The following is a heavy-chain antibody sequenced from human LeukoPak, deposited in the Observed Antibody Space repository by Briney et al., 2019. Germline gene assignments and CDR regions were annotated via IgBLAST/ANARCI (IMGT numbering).Heavy chain of an antibody. D-gene: IGHD2-15*01. V-gene: IGHV4-59*01. Sequence: SETLSLTCTVSGGSISTYYWSWIRQPPGKGLEWIGYVYYSGSTNYNPSLKSRVTISVDTSKNLFSLRLRSVTAADTAVYYCARDLGYCTGGTCYSFPFDPWGQGTLVTVSS. J-gene: IGHJ5*02. CDR2: VYYSGST. CDR1: GGSISTYY. CDR3: ARDLGYCTGGTCYSFPFDP.